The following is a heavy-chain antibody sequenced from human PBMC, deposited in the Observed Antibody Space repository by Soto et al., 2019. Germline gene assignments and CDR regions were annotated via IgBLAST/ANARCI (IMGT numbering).Heavy chain of an antibody. V-gene: IGHV3-13*01. CDR3: ARPTYYYDSSGPPAY. CDR2: IGTAGDT. D-gene: IGHD3-22*01. Sequence: PGGSLRLSCAASGFTFSSYDMHWVRQATGKGLEWVSAIGTAGDTYYPASVKGRFTISRENAKNSLYLQMNSLRAEDMAVYYCARPTYYYDSSGPPAYWGQGTLVTVSS. CDR1: GFTFSSYD. J-gene: IGHJ4*02.